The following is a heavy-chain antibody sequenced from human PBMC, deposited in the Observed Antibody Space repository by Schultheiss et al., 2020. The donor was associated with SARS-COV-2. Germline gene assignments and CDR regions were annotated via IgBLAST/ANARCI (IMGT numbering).Heavy chain of an antibody. CDR3: AKPSGWYSDYYYGMDV. V-gene: IGHV3-33*06. D-gene: IGHD6-19*01. J-gene: IGHJ6*02. CDR2: IWYDGSNK. CDR1: GFSFSTYA. Sequence: GGSLRLSCAASGFSFSTYAMHWVRQVPGKGPEWVAVIWYDGSNKYYADSVKGRFTISRDNSKNTLYLQMNSLRAEDTAVYYCAKPSGWYSDYYYGMDVWGQGTTVTVSS.